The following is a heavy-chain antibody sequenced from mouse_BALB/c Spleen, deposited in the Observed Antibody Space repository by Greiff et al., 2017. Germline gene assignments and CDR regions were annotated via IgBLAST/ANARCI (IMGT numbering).Heavy chain of an antibody. CDR1: GYAFTNYL. J-gene: IGHJ4*01. D-gene: IGHD2-4*01. CDR2: INPGSGGT. CDR3: ARSADYSYAMDY. Sequence: VQLQQSGAELVRPGTSVKVSCKASGYAFTNYLIEWVKQRPGQGLEWIGVINPGSGGTNYNEKFKGKATLTADKSSSTAYMQLSSLTSDDSAVYFCARSADYSYAMDYWGQGTSVTVSS. V-gene: IGHV1-54*01.